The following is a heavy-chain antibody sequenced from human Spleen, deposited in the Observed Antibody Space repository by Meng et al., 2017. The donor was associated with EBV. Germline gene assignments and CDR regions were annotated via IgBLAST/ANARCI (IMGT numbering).Heavy chain of an antibody. D-gene: IGHD6-13*01. V-gene: IGHV4-34*01. CDR1: GESFSGHY. CDR3: ARGLSAAGLHWFDP. CDR2: INESGIT. Sequence: VQLHQWGPGLLEPPETLSLACALYGESFSGHYWTWIRQPPGKGLEWIGEINESGITNYNPSLKSRVTLSIDTSERHFSLNLSSVTAADTAVYWCARGLSAAGLHWFDPWGQGTLITVSS. J-gene: IGHJ5*02.